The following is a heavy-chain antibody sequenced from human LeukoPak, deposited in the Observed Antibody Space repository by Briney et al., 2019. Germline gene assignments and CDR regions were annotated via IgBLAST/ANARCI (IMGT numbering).Heavy chain of an antibody. CDR1: GFTFSSYA. CDR2: ISYDGSNK. D-gene: IGHD6-13*01. V-gene: IGHV3-30-3*01. J-gene: IGHJ4*02. CDR3: ARVRKAAAGLDY. Sequence: GGSLRLSCAASGFTFSSYAMHWVRQAPGKGLEWVAVISYDGSNKYYADSVKGRFTISRDNSKNTLYLQMNSLRAEDTAVYYCARVRKAAAGLDYWGQGTLVTVSS.